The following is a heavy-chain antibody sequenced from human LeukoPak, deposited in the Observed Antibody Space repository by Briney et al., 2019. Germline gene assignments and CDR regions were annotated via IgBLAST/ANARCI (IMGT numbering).Heavy chain of an antibody. D-gene: IGHD6-19*01. V-gene: IGHV3-7*03. CDR1: GFTFSSYW. J-gene: IGHJ4*02. Sequence: GGSLRLSCTASGFTFSSYWMSWVRQAPGKGLEWVANIKQDGSEKYYVDSVKGRFTISRDNAKNSLYLQMNSPRAAHTAMYYCARDGGYSSGSTYFDYWGQGTLVTVSS. CDR3: ARDGGYSSGSTYFDY. CDR2: IKQDGSEK.